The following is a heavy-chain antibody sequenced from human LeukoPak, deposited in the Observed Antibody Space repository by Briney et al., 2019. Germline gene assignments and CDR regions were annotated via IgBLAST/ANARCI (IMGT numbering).Heavy chain of an antibody. V-gene: IGHV1-46*01. CDR2: INPTGGTT. CDR1: GYTFSTYY. D-gene: IGHD1-26*01. Sequence: GASVKVSCKASGYTFSTYYMHWVRQAPGQGLEWVGVINPTGGTTTYAQKFQGRVTMTRDTSSSTVYMELSSLRIEDTAVYYCSRDLGGSYSDYWGQGTRVTVSS. J-gene: IGHJ4*02. CDR3: SRDLGGSYSDY.